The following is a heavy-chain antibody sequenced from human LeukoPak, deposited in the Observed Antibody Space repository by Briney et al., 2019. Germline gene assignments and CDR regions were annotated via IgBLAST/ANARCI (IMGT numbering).Heavy chain of an antibody. Sequence: SVKVSCKASGGTFSSYAISWVRQAPGQGLEWMGGIIPIFVTANYAQKFQGRVTITADESTSTAYMELSSLRSEDTAVYYCAGDTVTTYAFDIWGQGTMVTVSS. D-gene: IGHD4-17*01. CDR1: GGTFSSYA. CDR2: IIPIFVTA. CDR3: AGDTVTTYAFDI. J-gene: IGHJ3*02. V-gene: IGHV1-69*01.